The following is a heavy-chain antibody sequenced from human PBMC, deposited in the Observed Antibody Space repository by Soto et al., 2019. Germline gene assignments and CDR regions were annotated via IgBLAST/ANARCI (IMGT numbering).Heavy chain of an antibody. J-gene: IGHJ4*02. V-gene: IGHV3-15*01. CDR1: GFTFSNAW. CDR3: TTGLSNGYYNFDY. D-gene: IGHD3-22*01. CDR2: IKGEADGGTT. Sequence: GESLRLSFAASGFTFSNAWMSWVRQAPGKGLEWVGRIKGEADGGTTDYAAPVKGRITISRDHSKDTLYLHMNSLKTEDTAVYYCTTGLSNGYYNFDYWGQGT.